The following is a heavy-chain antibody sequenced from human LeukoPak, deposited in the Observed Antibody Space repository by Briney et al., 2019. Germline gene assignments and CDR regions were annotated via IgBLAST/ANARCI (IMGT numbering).Heavy chain of an antibody. Sequence: PGGSLRLSCAASGFTFSSYSMNWVRQAPGKGLEWVSYISSSSSTIYYADSVKGRFTISRDNAKNSLYLQMNSLRAEDTAVYYCARALTYYYGSGSGYWGQGTLATVSS. CDR1: GFTFSSYS. D-gene: IGHD3-10*01. V-gene: IGHV3-48*01. CDR3: ARALTYYYGSGSGY. J-gene: IGHJ4*02. CDR2: ISSSSSTI.